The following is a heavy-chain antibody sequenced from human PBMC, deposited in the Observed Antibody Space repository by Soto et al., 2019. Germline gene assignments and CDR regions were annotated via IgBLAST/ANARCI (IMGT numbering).Heavy chain of an antibody. CDR1: GGTFSSYA. CDR3: ARDSYSRGYYYGMDV. Sequence: QVQLVQSGAELKKPGSSVKVSCKASGGTFSSYAISWVRQAPGQGLEWMGGIIPIFVTANYAQKFQGRVTINADESTRTAYMALSSLRSEETDVYYCARDSYSRGYYYGMDVWGQGTTVTVS. CDR2: IIPIFVTA. D-gene: IGHD2-15*01. J-gene: IGHJ6*02. V-gene: IGHV1-69*01.